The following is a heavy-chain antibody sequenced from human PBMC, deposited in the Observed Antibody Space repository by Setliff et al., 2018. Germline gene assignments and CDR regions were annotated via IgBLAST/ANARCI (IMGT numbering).Heavy chain of an antibody. CDR3: ARHNRVWSGESAFDI. J-gene: IGHJ3*02. D-gene: IGHD3-3*01. V-gene: IGHV3-7*01. CDR1: GFTFSSYW. Sequence: GGSLRLSCAASGFTFSSYWMSRVRQAPGKGLEWVANIKQDGSEKYYVDSVKGRFTISRDNAKNSLYLQMNSLRAEDTAVYYCARHNRVWSGESAFDIWGQGTMVTVSS. CDR2: IKQDGSEK.